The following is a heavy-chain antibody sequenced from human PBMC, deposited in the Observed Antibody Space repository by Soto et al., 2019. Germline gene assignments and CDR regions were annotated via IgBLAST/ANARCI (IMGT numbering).Heavy chain of an antibody. J-gene: IGHJ1*01. D-gene: IGHD3-10*01. V-gene: IGHV3-30-3*01. CDR1: GFTFSSYA. CDR3: ARDPRYGSGSDR. Sequence: QVQLVESGGGVVQPGRSLRLSCAASGFTFSSYAMHWVRQAPGKGLEWVAVISYDGSNKYYADSVKGRFTISRDNSKNTLYLQMNSLRAEDTAVYYCARDPRYGSGSDRWGQGTLVAVSS. CDR2: ISYDGSNK.